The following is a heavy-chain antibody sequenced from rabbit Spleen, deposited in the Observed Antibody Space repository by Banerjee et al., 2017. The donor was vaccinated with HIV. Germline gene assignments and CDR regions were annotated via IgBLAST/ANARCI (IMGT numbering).Heavy chain of an antibody. Sequence: QLEESAGGLVQPGGSLKLSCKASGFTLNTYYMNWVRQAPGKGLEWIGYIDPVFGIAYYANWVNGRFSISRENAQNTVFLQMTSLTAADTATYFCARDGAGGSYFALWGPGTLVT. V-gene: IGHV1S7*01. CDR3: ARDGAGGSYFAL. CDR1: GFTLNTYY. J-gene: IGHJ4*01. CDR2: IDPVFGIA. D-gene: IGHD8-1*01.